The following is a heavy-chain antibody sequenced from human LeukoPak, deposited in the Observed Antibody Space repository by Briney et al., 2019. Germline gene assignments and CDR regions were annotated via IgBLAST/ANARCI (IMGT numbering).Heavy chain of an antibody. CDR2: NYGSGTT. D-gene: IGHD3-16*01. V-gene: IGHV4-38-2*02. Sequence: SETLSLTCTVSGYSISSGHFWSWIRQLPGKGLEWIGSNYGSGTTYYDPTLRSRVSISADTSKNHFSLELSSVTAADTAVYYCASVGGGSPYWGQGTLVTVSS. CDR3: ASVGGGSPY. J-gene: IGHJ4*02. CDR1: GYSISSGHF.